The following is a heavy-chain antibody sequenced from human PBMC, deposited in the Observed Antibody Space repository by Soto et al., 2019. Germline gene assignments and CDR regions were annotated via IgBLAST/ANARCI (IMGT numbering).Heavy chain of an antibody. Sequence: QGQLVQSGAEVKKPGASVKVSCKASGYTFSTYGVSWVRQAPGQGLEWMGWITVSNGNTNYIDNLQGRVTMTTDTSTTTADRELWRLRSDDTAVYYCARSYSYGSYWYFDDWGQGTLVIVSS. J-gene: IGHJ4*02. V-gene: IGHV1-18*04. D-gene: IGHD5-18*01. CDR2: ITVSNGNT. CDR1: GYTFSTYG. CDR3: ARSYSYGSYWYFDD.